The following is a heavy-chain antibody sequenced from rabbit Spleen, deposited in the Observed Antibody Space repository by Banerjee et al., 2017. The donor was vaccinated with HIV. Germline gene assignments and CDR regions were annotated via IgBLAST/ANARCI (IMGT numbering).Heavy chain of an antibody. J-gene: IGHJ4*01. CDR1: GFSFSSSYY. CDR2: IYAGSSGTT. Sequence: QSVEESGGDLGKLAATLILTCTASGFSFSSSYYMCWGRQAPGKGLEWIGCIYAGSSGTTYYAYWTKGRFTISKTSSTTVPLQMTSLTAADTATYFCARGANDVGGHYPFNLWGQGTLVTVS. V-gene: IGHV1S40*01. D-gene: IGHD5-1*01. CDR3: ARGANDVGGHYPFNL.